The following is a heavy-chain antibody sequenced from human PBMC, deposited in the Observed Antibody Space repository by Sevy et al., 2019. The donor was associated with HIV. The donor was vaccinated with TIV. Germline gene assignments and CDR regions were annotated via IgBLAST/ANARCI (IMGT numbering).Heavy chain of an antibody. CDR1: GITLRTYL. D-gene: IGHD3-10*01. Sequence: GALRLSLSSPGITLRTYLGTLGRQAPGKGPGWVANIKQDGSGKKDLDSVRGRFTISRDNAKNSVYLEMNSLRAEDTAVYYCAREVGGSGSKWGQGTLVTVSS. CDR2: IKQDGSGK. CDR3: AREVGGSGSK. J-gene: IGHJ4*02. V-gene: IGHV3-7*01.